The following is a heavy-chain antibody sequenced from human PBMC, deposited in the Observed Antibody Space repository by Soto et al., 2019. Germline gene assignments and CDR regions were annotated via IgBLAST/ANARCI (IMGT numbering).Heavy chain of an antibody. CDR3: AREVIPLTTDLYFDL. V-gene: IGHV4-30-4*01. CDR2: IYDSGST. CDR1: GGSISGGVGGLYY. Sequence: QLQLRESGPGLVKPSETLSLTCTASGGSISGGVGGLYYWRWIPQPPGKGLEWIGYIYDSGSTYYNPSLKRRVTISVDTSKNQCSLRLSSVTAADKDVDYCAREVIPLTTDLYFDLWGRGTLVTVSS. J-gene: IGHJ2*01. D-gene: IGHD4-17*01.